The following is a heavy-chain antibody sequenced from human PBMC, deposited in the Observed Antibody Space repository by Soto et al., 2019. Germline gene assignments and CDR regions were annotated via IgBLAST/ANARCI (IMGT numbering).Heavy chain of an antibody. V-gene: IGHV3-30*18. CDR1: GFTFPRFG. J-gene: IGHJ6*02. D-gene: IGHD1-1*01. Sequence: QVQLVESGGGVVQPGRSLRLSCAASGFTFPRFGMHWVRQAPGKGLEWVALITYEGSQIYYADAVKGRFTISRDNGDNTLSHEGENLRREDTATFFCGKGGGEMTWPNYYGWNAGGQGTTVTV. CDR3: GKGGGEMTWPNYYGWNA. CDR2: ITYEGSQI.